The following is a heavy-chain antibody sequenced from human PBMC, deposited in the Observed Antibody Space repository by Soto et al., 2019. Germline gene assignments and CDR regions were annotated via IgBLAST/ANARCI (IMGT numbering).Heavy chain of an antibody. CDR3: ATRIVGATTIVW. CDR2: FDPEDGET. J-gene: IGHJ4*02. CDR1: GYTFTRSG. Sequence: ASVKVSCKASGYTFTRSGISWVRQAPGQGPEWMGGFDPEDGETIYAQKFQGRVTMTGDTSTDTAYMELSSLRSEDTAVYYCATRIVGATTIVWWGQGTLVTVSS. V-gene: IGHV1-24*01. D-gene: IGHD1-26*01.